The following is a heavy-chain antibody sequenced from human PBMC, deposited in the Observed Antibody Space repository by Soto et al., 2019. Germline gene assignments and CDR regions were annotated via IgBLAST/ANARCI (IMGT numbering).Heavy chain of an antibody. Sequence: QVRLEASGPGLVKPSETLSLICSVSGGSVNNANYFWNWIRHHPENGPEWVGYIYYSGSPRYHPSIKNRATLSIDTSKNQFSLRLNSVTVADTAVYFCARDEDYGGSRGGMDVWGRGTTVTVSS. CDR1: GGSVNNANYF. V-gene: IGHV4-31*03. D-gene: IGHD4-17*01. J-gene: IGHJ6*02. CDR3: ARDEDYGGSRGGMDV. CDR2: IYYSGSP.